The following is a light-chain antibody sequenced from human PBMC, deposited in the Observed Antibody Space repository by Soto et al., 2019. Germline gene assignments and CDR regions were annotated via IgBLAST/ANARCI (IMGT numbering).Light chain of an antibody. V-gene: IGLV6-57*04. CDR2: EHN. CDR3: QSYDSSTLI. CDR1: SGGIASNY. Sequence: NFMLTQPHSVSESPGQTVTISCTRSSGGIASNYVQWYQQRTGSAPTTVIYEHNQRPSGVPDRFSGSTDGASNSASLTIAVLQAEDEAYYYCQSYDSSTLIFGAGTKLTVL. J-gene: IGLJ2*01.